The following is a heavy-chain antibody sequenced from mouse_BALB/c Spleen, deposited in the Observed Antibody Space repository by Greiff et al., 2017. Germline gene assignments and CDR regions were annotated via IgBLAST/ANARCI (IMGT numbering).Heavy chain of an antibody. J-gene: IGHJ1*01. V-gene: IGHV1-80*01. CDR1: GYAFSSYW. Sequence: VQLQQSGAELVRPGSSVKISCKASGYAFSSYWMNWVKQRPGQGLEWIGQIYPGDGDTKYNGKFKGKATLTADKSSSTAYMQLSSLTSEDSAVYFCARTDRDWYFDVWGAGTTVTVSS. CDR3: ARTDRDWYFDV. CDR2: IYPGDGDT. D-gene: IGHD3-1*01.